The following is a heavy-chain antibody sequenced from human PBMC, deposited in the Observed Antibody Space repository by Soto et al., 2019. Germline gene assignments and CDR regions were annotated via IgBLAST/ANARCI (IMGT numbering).Heavy chain of an antibody. CDR3: ARGSLQQWLRLYYYYGMDV. J-gene: IGHJ6*02. CDR1: GFTFTNYW. Sequence: PGGSLRLSCAVSGFTFTNYWMHWVRQAPGKGLEWVAVIWYDGGNKYYADSVKGRFTISRDNSKNTLYLQMNSLRAEDTAVYYCARGSLQQWLRLYYYYGMDVWGQGTTVTVSS. V-gene: IGHV3-33*01. CDR2: IWYDGGNK. D-gene: IGHD6-19*01.